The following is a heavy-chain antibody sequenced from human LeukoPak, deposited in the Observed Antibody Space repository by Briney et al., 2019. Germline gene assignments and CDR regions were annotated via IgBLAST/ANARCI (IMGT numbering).Heavy chain of an antibody. Sequence: GESLTISCKGSGYSFTSHCIGWLRPIPGKGLDWLGSIYPADSDSRYSPSFQGQVTISVDKSISTAYLQWSSLRASDTVFFFKQKTAYEMDGVDVWGQGTTVTVSS. D-gene: IGHD5-24*01. CDR1: GYSFTSHC. CDR2: IYPADSDS. J-gene: IGHJ6*02. V-gene: IGHV5-51*01. CDR3: QKTAYEMDGVDV.